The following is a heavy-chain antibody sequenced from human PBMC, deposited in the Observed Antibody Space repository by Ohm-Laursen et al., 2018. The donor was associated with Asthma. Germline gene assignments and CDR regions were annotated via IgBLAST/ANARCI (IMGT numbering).Heavy chain of an antibody. Sequence: SLRLSRTASGFSFSDYGIYWVRQAPRKGLDWVALISNDGRDQYYADSVKDRFTISRDNSKNTVYLQMNSLNLEDTAVYYCSSGRYLGVWGDLWGQGTKVTVSS. D-gene: IGHD1-26*01. CDR1: GFSFSDYG. J-gene: IGHJ3*01. V-gene: IGHV3-30*03. CDR2: ISNDGRDQ. CDR3: SSGRYLGVWGDL.